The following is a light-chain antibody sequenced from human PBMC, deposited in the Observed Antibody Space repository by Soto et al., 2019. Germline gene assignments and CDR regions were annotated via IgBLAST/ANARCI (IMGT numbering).Light chain of an antibody. CDR3: HQYGSSPRT. V-gene: IGKV3-20*01. CDR1: QSVSSNS. J-gene: IGKJ1*01. CDR2: GAS. Sequence: ESVLTQSPGTLSLSPGDRATLSCRASQSVSSNSLAWYQQKPGQAPRLLIYGASIRATGIPDRFSGSGSGTDFTLTIRRLEPEDFAMYFFHQYGSSPRTFGQGTKVEIK.